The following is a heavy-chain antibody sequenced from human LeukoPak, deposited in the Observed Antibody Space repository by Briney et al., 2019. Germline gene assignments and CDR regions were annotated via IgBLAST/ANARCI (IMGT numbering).Heavy chain of an antibody. CDR3: ARSEPYQLSSGNYAFDI. CDR2: LHYSGGP. V-gene: IGHV4-39*07. Sequence: SETLSLTCTVSGGSISSSTFYWGWIRQPPGMGLEWIGSLHYSGGPYYNASVKSRVTITVDTSRNQFSLRLSSVTAADTAVYYCARSEPYQLSSGNYAFDIWGQGTMVTVSS. J-gene: IGHJ3*02. CDR1: GGSISSSTFY. D-gene: IGHD3-10*01.